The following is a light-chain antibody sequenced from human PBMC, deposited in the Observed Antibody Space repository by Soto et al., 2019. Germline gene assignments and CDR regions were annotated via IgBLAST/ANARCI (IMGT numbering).Light chain of an antibody. CDR3: QQYGRSPWT. J-gene: IGKJ1*01. Sequence: EIVLTQSPGTVSLSPGERATLSCRASKSVSSNSVAWFQQRSGQAPRLLIFGASSRATGIPDRFSGSGSGTDFTLTISGLEPEDFAVYFCQQYGRSPWTFGQGTKVDFK. CDR2: GAS. CDR1: KSVSSNS. V-gene: IGKV3-20*01.